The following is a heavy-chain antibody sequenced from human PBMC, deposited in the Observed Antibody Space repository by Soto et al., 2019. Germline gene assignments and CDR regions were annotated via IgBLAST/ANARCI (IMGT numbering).Heavy chain of an antibody. CDR2: ISSSSSYI. Sequence: GGSLRLSCAASGFTFSSYSMNWVRQAPGKGLEWVSSISSSSSYIYYADSMKGRFTISRDNAKNSLYLQMNSLRAEDTAVYYCARDRGAPSYGYYFDYWGQGTLVTVSS. CDR3: ARDRGAPSYGYYFDY. J-gene: IGHJ4*02. D-gene: IGHD3-10*01. V-gene: IGHV3-21*01. CDR1: GFTFSSYS.